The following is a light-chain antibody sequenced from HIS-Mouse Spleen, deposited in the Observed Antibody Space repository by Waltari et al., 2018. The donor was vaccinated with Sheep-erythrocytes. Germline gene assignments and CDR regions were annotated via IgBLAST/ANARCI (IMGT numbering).Light chain of an antibody. CDR2: KAS. CDR3: QQYNSYPLT. J-gene: IGKJ4*01. CDR1: QSISSW. Sequence: DIQMTQSPSTLSASVGDRVTLTGRASQSISSWLASYQQKPGKAPKLLIYKASSLESGVPSRFSGSGSGTEFTLTISSLQPDDFATYYCQQYNSYPLTFGGGTKVEIK. V-gene: IGKV1-5*03.